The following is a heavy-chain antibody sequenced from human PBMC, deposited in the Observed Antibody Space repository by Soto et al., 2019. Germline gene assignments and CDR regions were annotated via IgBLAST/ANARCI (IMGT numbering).Heavy chain of an antibody. V-gene: IGHV1-2*04. CDR1: GYSFTDYH. CDR3: ARDSRYYDFWSGYYTGGYYYYGMDV. D-gene: IGHD3-3*01. J-gene: IGHJ6*02. Sequence: GASVKVSCKASGYSFTDYHIHWVRQAPGQGLEWLGRINPKSGGTSTAQKFQGWVTMTTDTSISTASMELTRLTSDDTAIYYCARDSRYYDFWSGYYTGGYYYYGMDVWGQGTTVTVSS. CDR2: INPKSGGT.